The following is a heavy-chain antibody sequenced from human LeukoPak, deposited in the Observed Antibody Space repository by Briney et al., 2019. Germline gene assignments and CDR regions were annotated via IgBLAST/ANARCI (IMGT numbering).Heavy chain of an antibody. V-gene: IGHV3-30*02. CDR3: SKDGSWSCFE. Sequence: GGSLRLSCGASGFTFSSSAMHWVGQGPGKGLDWVAYIAHHGDNKYYEDSVKRLFTLSRYNSKGSLYLQLNSLRADDRAVYYCSKDGSWSCFEWGEGTLVRVSS. CDR1: GFTFSSSA. D-gene: IGHD2-8*02. J-gene: IGHJ4*02. CDR2: IAHHGDNK.